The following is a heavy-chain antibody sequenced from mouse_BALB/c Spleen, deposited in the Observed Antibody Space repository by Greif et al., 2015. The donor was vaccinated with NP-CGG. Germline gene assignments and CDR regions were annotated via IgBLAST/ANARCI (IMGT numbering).Heavy chain of an antibody. J-gene: IGHJ2*01. CDR3: AIRGYYGNYFDY. V-gene: IGHV5-12*02. CDR2: ISNGGGST. CDR1: GFTFSDYY. Sequence: DVMLVESGGGLVQPGGSLKLSCATSGFTFSDYYMSWVRQTPEKRLEWVAYISNGGGSTYYPDTVKGRFTISRDNAKNTLDLQMSRLKSEDTAMYYWAIRGYYGNYFDYWGQGTTLTVSS. D-gene: IGHD2-1*01.